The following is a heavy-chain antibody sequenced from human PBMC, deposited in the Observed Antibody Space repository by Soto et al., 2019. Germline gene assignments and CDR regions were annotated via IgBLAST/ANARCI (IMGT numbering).Heavy chain of an antibody. CDR2: IYLGGTT. Sequence: SETLSLTCAVSSGSISSANWWSWVRQPPGKGLEWIGEIYLGGTTNYNPSLKSRVTMSIDNYKNQFFLNLASVTAADTAVYYCARHLSTPGTRGFDSWGQGTLVTV. J-gene: IGHJ4*02. CDR1: SGSISSANW. V-gene: IGHV4-4*02. CDR3: ARHLSTPGTRGFDS.